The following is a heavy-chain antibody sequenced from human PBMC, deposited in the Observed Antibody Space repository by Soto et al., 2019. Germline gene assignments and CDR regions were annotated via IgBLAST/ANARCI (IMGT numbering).Heavy chain of an antibody. CDR1: GGSVRSGSFY. CDR2: IYYSGRT. D-gene: IGHD6-13*01. CDR3: ARGSLYSGSRPFLTGFDP. V-gene: IGHV4-61*01. J-gene: IGHJ5*02. Sequence: PPETLSLTCTVSGGSVRSGSFYWSWIRQPPGKGLEWIGYIYYSGRTSYNPSLKSRVTISVDTSKNQFSLNLSSVTAADTAVYYCARGSLYSGSRPFLTGFDPRGQGTLVTVSS.